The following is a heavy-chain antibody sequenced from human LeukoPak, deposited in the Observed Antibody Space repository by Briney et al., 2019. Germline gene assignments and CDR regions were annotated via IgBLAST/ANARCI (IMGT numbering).Heavy chain of an antibody. Sequence: ASVKVSCKTSGYTFTSYYMHWVRQAPGQGLEWMGIINPSGGSTSYARTFQGRVTMTRDTSTSTVYMELSSLRSEDTAVYYCARGDYDFWSGYYTGNWFDPWGQGTLVTVSS. D-gene: IGHD3-3*01. CDR2: INPSGGST. CDR1: GYTFTSYY. J-gene: IGHJ5*02. CDR3: ARGDYDFWSGYYTGNWFDP. V-gene: IGHV1-46*03.